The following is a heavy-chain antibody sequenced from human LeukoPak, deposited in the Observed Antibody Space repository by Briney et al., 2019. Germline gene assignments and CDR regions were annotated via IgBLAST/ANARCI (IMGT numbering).Heavy chain of an antibody. CDR3: AKVLGFKTGYFDY. J-gene: IGHJ4*02. CDR1: GFTFISYA. CDR2: ISGSGGST. D-gene: IGHD3-10*01. V-gene: IGHV3-23*01. Sequence: GGSLRLSWAASGFTFISYAMSWVRQAPGKGLEWVSAISGSGGSTYYADSVKGRFTISRDNSKNTLYLQMNSLRAEDTGVYYCAKVLGFKTGYFDYWGQGTLVTVSS.